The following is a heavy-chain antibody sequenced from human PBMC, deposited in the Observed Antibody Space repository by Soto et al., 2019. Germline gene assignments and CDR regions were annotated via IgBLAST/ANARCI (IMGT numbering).Heavy chain of an antibody. J-gene: IGHJ4*02. CDR2: IYWNDDK. V-gene: IGHV2-5*01. CDR3: AHSRAAVRPLYFDY. D-gene: IGHD6-6*01. CDR1: GFSLSPSGVS. Sequence: SGPTLVNPTQTLTLTCTFSGFSLSPSGVSVGWVRQPLGKALEWLAIIYWNDDKRYSPSLNGRLTITKDTSRNQVVLTMTDMDPVDTATYYCAHSRAAVRPLYFDYWGQGALFTLAS.